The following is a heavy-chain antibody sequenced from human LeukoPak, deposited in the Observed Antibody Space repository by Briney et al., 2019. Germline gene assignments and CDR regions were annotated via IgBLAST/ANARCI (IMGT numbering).Heavy chain of an antibody. J-gene: IGHJ6*03. D-gene: IGHD6-19*01. Sequence: GGSLRLPCAASGFIFNSHSMNWVRQAPGKGLEWVSSISSSSSYIYYADSVKGRFTISRDNAQNSLYLQMNSLRAEDTAVYYCARSSGWYHRGPDYYYYYMDVWGKGTTVTVS. V-gene: IGHV3-21*01. CDR2: ISSSSSYI. CDR3: ARSSGWYHRGPDYYYYYMDV. CDR1: GFIFNSHS.